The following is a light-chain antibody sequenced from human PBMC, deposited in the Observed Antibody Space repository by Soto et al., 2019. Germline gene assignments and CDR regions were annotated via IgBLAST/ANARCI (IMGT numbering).Light chain of an antibody. V-gene: IGLV1-47*01. CDR2: RNN. CDR1: SSNIGSNY. CDR3: AAWDDSLSGPRVV. J-gene: IGLJ2*01. Sequence: QSVLTQPPSASGTPGQRVTISCSGSSSNIGSNYVYWYQQLPGTAPKLLTYRNNQRPSGVPDRFSGSKSGTSASLAISGLRSEDEADYYCAAWDDSLSGPRVVFGGGTKLTVL.